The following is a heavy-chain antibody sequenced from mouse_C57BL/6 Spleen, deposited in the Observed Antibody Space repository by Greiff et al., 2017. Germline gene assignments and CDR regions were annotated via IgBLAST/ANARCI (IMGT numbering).Heavy chain of an antibody. V-gene: IGHV1-80*01. Sequence: QVQLQQSGAELVKPGASVKISCKASGYAFSGYWMNWVKQRPGKGLEWIGQIYPGDGDTTYNGKFQGKATMTADKSSSTAYMQLSSLTSEDSAVYFCGESAGYEGFDYWGQGTTLTVSS. CDR2: IYPGDGDT. CDR3: GESAGYEGFDY. CDR1: GYAFSGYW. J-gene: IGHJ2*01. D-gene: IGHD3-2*02.